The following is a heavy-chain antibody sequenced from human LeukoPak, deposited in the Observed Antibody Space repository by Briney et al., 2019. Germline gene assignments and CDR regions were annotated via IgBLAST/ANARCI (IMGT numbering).Heavy chain of an antibody. J-gene: IGHJ4*02. CDR2: IKPDGTEK. CDR3: ARVRYGNYFDY. Sequence: GGSLTLSCAASGFSFTDSWMSWVRQPPGKGLEWVVNIKPDGTEKYYVDSLKGRFTVSRENAKNSLYLQMSSLRAEDTAVYYCARVRYGNYFDYWGQGTLVTVSS. CDR1: GFSFTDSW. V-gene: IGHV3-7*04. D-gene: IGHD3-16*02.